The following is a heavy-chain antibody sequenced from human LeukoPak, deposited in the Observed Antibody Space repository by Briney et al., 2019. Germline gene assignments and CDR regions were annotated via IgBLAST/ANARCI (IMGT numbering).Heavy chain of an antibody. CDR2: ISSSSSYI. Sequence: PGRSLRLSCAASGFTFSSYSMNWVRQAPGKGLEWVSSISSSSSYIYYADSVKGRFTISRDNAKNSLYLQMNSLRAEDTAVYYCARASSYYDSSGRRSQYYYYYGMDVWGQGTTVTVSS. CDR1: GFTFSSYS. J-gene: IGHJ6*02. D-gene: IGHD3-22*01. CDR3: ARASSYYDSSGRRSQYYYYYGMDV. V-gene: IGHV3-21*01.